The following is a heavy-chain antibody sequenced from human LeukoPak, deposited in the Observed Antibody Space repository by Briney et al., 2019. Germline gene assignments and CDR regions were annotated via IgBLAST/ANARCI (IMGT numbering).Heavy chain of an antibody. D-gene: IGHD3-9*01. CDR1: GFTVSSNY. V-gene: IGHV3-53*05. Sequence: GGSLRLSCAASGFTVSSNYMSWVRQAPGKGLEWVSVIYSGGSTYYADSVKGRFTISRDNSKNTLYLQMNSLRAEDTAVYYCASVLRYFDWLSDWGQGTLVTVSS. J-gene: IGHJ4*02. CDR3: ASVLRYFDWLSD. CDR2: IYSGGST.